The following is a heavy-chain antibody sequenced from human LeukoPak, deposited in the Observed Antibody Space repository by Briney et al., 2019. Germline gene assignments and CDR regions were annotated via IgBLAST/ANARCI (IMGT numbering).Heavy chain of an antibody. CDR3: ARDHDYGDAFDT. CDR1: GGSISSYY. Sequence: PSETLSLTCTVSGGSISSYYWSWIRQPPGKGLEWIGYIYYSGSTNYNPSLKSRVTISVDTSKNQFSLKLSSVTAADTAVYYCARDHDYGDAFDTWGQGTMVTVSS. D-gene: IGHD4-17*01. J-gene: IGHJ3*02. V-gene: IGHV4-59*01. CDR2: IYYSGST.